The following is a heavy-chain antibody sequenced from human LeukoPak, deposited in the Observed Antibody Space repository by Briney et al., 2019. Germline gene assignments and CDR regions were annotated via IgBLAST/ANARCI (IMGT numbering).Heavy chain of an antibody. CDR3: TTLYGSGSYYNR. CDR2: IISKTEGGTT. D-gene: IGHD3-10*01. CDR1: GFTFSNAW. J-gene: IGHJ4*02. V-gene: IGHV3-15*01. Sequence: GGSRRLSCAASGFTFSNAWMSWVGQAQGRGLEWVGRIISKTEGGTTDYAAHEKDTFTISRDDSKNTLYLQMNSLKPEDTAVYYCTTLYGSGSYYNRWGQGTLVTVSS.